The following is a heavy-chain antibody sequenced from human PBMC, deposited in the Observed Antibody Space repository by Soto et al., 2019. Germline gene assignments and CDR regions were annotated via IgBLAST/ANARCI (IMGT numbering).Heavy chain of an antibody. CDR1: GYTFTSYG. D-gene: IGHD3-3*01. Sequence: GASVKVSCKASGYTFTSYGISWVRQAPGQGLEWMGWISAYNGNTNYAQKLQGRVTMTTDTSTSTAYMELRSLRSDDTAVYYCARTNPFTYYDFWSCYSGAFDIWGQGTMVTVSS. CDR2: ISAYNGNT. V-gene: IGHV1-18*04. CDR3: ARTNPFTYYDFWSCYSGAFDI. J-gene: IGHJ3*02.